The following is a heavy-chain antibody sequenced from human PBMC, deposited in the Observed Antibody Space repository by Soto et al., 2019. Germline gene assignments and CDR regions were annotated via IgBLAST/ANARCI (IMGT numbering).Heavy chain of an antibody. V-gene: IGHV4-59*08. J-gene: IGHJ4*02. CDR3: ARHSGWRPPLDH. Sequence: SETLSLTCTVSGCSISLYYWSWMRQPPGKGLEWIGHIYYSGDTDYNPSLKSRVTISVDTSKSQFSLNLSSVTAADTAVYFCARHSGWRPPLDHWGQGTLVTVSS. CDR1: GCSISLYY. CDR2: IYYSGDT. D-gene: IGHD6-19*01.